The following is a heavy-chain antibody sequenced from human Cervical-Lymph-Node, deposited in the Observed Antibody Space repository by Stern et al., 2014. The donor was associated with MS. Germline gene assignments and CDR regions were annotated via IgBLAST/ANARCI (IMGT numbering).Heavy chain of an antibody. CDR2: TYYSGST. CDR1: GCSITNYY. J-gene: IGHJ4*01. Sequence: QVQLQESGPGLVKPSETLSLTCTVSGCSITNYYWSWIRQPPGKGMEWIGDTYYSGSTNYNPSLKRRVTISVDTSQNHFSLQLSSVTAADTAVYYCARDKGMFFLWGQGTLVTVSS. V-gene: IGHV4-59*01. CDR3: ARDKGMFFL. D-gene: IGHD2/OR15-2a*01.